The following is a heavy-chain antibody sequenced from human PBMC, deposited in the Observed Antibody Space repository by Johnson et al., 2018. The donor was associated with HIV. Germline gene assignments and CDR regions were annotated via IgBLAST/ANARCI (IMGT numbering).Heavy chain of an antibody. Sequence: VQLVESGGGLVQPGGSLRLSCAASGSTFSSYAMSWVRQAPGKGLEWVSAISGSVGSTYYADSVKGRFTISRDNSKNTLDLQMDSLGAEDTAVYYCARVQLLADDVFNIWGQGTMVTVSS. CDR3: ARVQLLADDVFNI. CDR2: ISGSVGST. CDR1: GSTFSSYA. D-gene: IGHD3-10*01. J-gene: IGHJ3*02. V-gene: IGHV3-23*04.